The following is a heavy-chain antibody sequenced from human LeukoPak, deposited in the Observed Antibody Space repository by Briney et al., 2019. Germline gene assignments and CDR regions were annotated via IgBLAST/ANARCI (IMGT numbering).Heavy chain of an antibody. J-gene: IGHJ4*02. CDR2: ISAYNGNT. Sequence: GASVKVSCKASGYTFTSYGISWVRQAPGQGLEWMGWISAYNGNTSYAQKLQGRVTMTTDTSTSTAYMELRSLRSDDTAVYYCARVLLWFGELPYFDYWGQGTLVTVYS. V-gene: IGHV1-18*01. D-gene: IGHD3-10*01. CDR1: GYTFTSYG. CDR3: ARVLLWFGELPYFDY.